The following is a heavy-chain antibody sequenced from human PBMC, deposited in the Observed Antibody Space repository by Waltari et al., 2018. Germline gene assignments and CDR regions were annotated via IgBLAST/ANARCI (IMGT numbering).Heavy chain of an antibody. CDR3: ARFLPDRGYNYGYNY. CDR2: IYYSGST. V-gene: IGHV4-59*01. Sequence: QVQLQESGPGLVKPSETLSLTCTVSGGSISSYYWSWIRQPPGKGLEWLGYIYYSGSTNYNPSLKSRVTISVDTSKNQFSLKLSSVTAADTAVYYCARFLPDRGYNYGYNYWGQGTLVTVSS. CDR1: GGSISSYY. J-gene: IGHJ4*02. D-gene: IGHD5-18*01.